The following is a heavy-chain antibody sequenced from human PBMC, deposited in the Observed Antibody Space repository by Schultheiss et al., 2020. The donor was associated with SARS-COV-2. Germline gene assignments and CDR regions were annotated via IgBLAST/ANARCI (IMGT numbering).Heavy chain of an antibody. CDR3: ARWEYYYDSSGYYWDYYGMDV. CDR1: GFTFDDYG. CDR2: ISSSGSTI. Sequence: GGSLRLSCAASGFTFDDYGMSWVRQAPGKGLEWVSYISSSGSTIYYADSVKGRFTISRDNAKNSLYLQMNSLRAEDTAVYYCARWEYYYDSSGYYWDYYGMDVWGQGTTVTVSS. V-gene: IGHV3-48*03. D-gene: IGHD3-22*01. J-gene: IGHJ6*02.